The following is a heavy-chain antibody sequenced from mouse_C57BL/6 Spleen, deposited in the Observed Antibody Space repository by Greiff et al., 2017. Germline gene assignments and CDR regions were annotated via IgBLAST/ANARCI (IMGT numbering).Heavy chain of an antibody. Sequence: VQLKESVAELVRPGASVKLSCTASGFNIKNTYMHWVKQRPEQGLEWIGRIDPANGNTKYAPKFQGKATITADTSSNTAYLQLSSLTSEDTAIYYCAREIYDGYSHYYAMDYWGQGTSVTVSS. CDR1: GFNIKNTY. J-gene: IGHJ4*01. CDR2: IDPANGNT. CDR3: AREIYDGYSHYYAMDY. D-gene: IGHD2-3*01. V-gene: IGHV14-3*01.